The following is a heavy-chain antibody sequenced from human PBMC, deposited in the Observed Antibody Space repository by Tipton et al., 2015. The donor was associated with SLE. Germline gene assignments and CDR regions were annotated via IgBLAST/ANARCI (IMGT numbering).Heavy chain of an antibody. J-gene: IGHJ4*02. CDR1: GGSISSSSYY. V-gene: IGHV4-39*07. Sequence: TLSLTCTVSGGSISSSSYYWGWIRQPPGKGLEWIGSIYYSGSTNYNPSLKSRVTISVDTSKNQFSLKLSSVTAADTAVYYCAGIAAAGTQCVDYWGQGTLVTVSS. CDR2: IYYSGST. D-gene: IGHD6-13*01. CDR3: AGIAAAGTQCVDY.